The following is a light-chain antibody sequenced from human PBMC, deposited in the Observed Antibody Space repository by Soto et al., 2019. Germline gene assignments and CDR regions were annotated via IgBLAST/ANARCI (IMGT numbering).Light chain of an antibody. CDR3: SSYTTDTIV. CDR2: EVT. Sequence: SVLTQPASVSGSPGQSITISCTGSSSAFGAYKYVSWYQQHPGKAPKLMIYEVTNRPSGVSNRFSGSKSGNTASLTISGLQAEDEADYYCSSYTTDTIVFGTGTKVTVL. J-gene: IGLJ1*01. CDR1: SSAFGAYKY. V-gene: IGLV2-14*01.